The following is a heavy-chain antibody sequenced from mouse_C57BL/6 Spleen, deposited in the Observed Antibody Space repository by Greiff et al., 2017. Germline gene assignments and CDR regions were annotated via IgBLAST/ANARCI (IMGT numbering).Heavy chain of an antibody. J-gene: IGHJ3*01. Sequence: VQLQQSGPELVKPGASVKISCTASGFAFSSACMHWVKQRPGKGLEWIGRIYPGDGDTNYNGKFQGKATLTADKSSSTAYMQLSSLTSEDSAVYFCARWELYSTGPWFAYWGQGTLVTVAA. V-gene: IGHV1-82*01. D-gene: IGHD2-5*01. CDR2: IYPGDGDT. CDR1: GFAFSSAC. CDR3: ARWELYSTGPWFAY.